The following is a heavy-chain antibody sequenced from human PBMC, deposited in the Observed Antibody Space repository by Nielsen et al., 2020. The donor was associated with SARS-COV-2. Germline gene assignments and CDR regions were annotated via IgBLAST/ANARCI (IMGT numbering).Heavy chain of an antibody. CDR3: ARVRPYYFDH. V-gene: IGHV4-59*08. J-gene: IGHJ4*02. CDR1: GGSINNYH. CDR2: INYSGST. Sequence: SETLSLTCVVAGGSINNYHWSWIRQPPGKGLEWIGYINYSGSTKYNPSLMSRVTISLDTPKNQFSLRLSSVSAADTAVYYCARVRPYYFDHWGQGTLVTVSS.